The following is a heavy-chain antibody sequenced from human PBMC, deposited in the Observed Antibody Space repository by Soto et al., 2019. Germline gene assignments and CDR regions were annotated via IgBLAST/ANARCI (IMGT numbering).Heavy chain of an antibody. D-gene: IGHD6-13*01. CDR3: ARRCYSSSCLGA. Sequence: PSETLSLTCAVYGGSFSGYYWSWIRQPPGKGLEWIGEINHSGSTNYNPSLKSRVTISVDTSKNQFSLKLSSVTAADTAVYYCARRCYSSSCLGAWGQGTLVTVSS. V-gene: IGHV4-34*01. CDR2: INHSGST. CDR1: GGSFSGYY. J-gene: IGHJ5*02.